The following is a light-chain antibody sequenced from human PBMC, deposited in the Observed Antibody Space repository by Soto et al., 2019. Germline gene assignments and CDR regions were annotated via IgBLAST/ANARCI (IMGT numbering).Light chain of an antibody. CDR3: QQSYSTSHT. CDR2: KAS. CDR1: QTISSW. Sequence: DIQMTQSPSTLSGSVGDRVTITCRASQTISSWLAWYQQKPGKAPKLLIYKASTLKSGVPSRFSGSGSGTEFTLTISSLQPDDFATYFCQQSYSTSHTFGQGTRLEIK. J-gene: IGKJ5*01. V-gene: IGKV1-5*03.